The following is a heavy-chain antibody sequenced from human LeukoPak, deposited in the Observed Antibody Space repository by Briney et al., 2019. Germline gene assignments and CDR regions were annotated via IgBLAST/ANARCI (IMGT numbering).Heavy chain of an antibody. CDR2: IIPILGIA. Sequence: ASVKVSCKASGGTFSSYAISWVRQAPGQGLEWMGRIIPILGIANYAQKFQGRVTITADKSTSTAYIELSSLRSEDTAVYYCAVLVGATNFDYWGQGTQVTVSS. V-gene: IGHV1-69*04. D-gene: IGHD1-26*01. CDR1: GGTFSSYA. CDR3: AVLVGATNFDY. J-gene: IGHJ4*02.